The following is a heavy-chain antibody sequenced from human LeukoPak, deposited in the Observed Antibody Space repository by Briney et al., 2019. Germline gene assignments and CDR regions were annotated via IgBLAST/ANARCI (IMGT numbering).Heavy chain of an antibody. CDR2: IIPIFGTA. Sequence: SVKVSCEASGGTFSSYAISWVRQAPGQGLEWMGGIIPIFGTANYAQKFQGRVTITTDESTSTAYMELSSLRSEDTAVYYCARGTRWLPYYFDYWGQGTLVTVSS. CDR1: GGTFSSYA. CDR3: ARGTRWLPYYFDY. J-gene: IGHJ4*02. V-gene: IGHV1-69*05. D-gene: IGHD5-12*01.